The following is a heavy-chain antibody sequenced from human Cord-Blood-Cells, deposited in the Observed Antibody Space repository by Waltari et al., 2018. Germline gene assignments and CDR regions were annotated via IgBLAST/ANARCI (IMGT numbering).Heavy chain of an antibody. V-gene: IGHV4-34*01. CDR1: GGFFSGYY. CDR2: INHSGST. Sequence: QVQLQQWGAGLLKPSETLSLTCAVNGGFFSGYYWSGIRQPPGKGLEWIGEINHSGSTNYNPSLKDRVTIAVDTYNNQFSLKLSSVTAADTAVYYCARGQLWAAPDYWGQGTLVTVSS. D-gene: IGHD5-18*01. CDR3: ARGQLWAAPDY. J-gene: IGHJ4*02.